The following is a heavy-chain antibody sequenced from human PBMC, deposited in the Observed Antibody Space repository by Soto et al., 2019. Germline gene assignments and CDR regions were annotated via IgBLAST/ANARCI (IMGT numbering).Heavy chain of an antibody. CDR1: GFTFSNYA. J-gene: IGHJ6*02. CDR2: ISASGGST. V-gene: IGHV3-23*01. D-gene: IGHD1-26*01. CDR3: AKLVGPGGNTGGMDV. Sequence: EVQLLESGGGLVQPGGSLRLSCAASGFTFSNYAMGWVRQAPGKGLEWVSAISASGGSTHYADSVKGRFTISRDKSKNTRYLQRHSLRAEDTAVYYCAKLVGPGGNTGGMDVWGQGTSVTVSS.